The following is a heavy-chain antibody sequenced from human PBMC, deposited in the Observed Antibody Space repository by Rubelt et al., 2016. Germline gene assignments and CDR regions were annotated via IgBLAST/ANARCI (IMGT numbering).Heavy chain of an antibody. CDR3: AKGVVPCSSTTCYTLSAFDI. CDR1: GFTFNSYA. J-gene: IGHJ3*02. V-gene: IGHV3-23*01. CDR2: ISSSESNT. D-gene: IGHD2-2*02. Sequence: GGGLVQPGGSLRLYCAASGFTFNSYALNWVRQAPGKGLQWVSGISSSESNTYYADSVKDRFTLSRDNTKKTLFLHMNSLRAEDTAVYYCAKGVVPCSSTTCYTLSAFDIWGQGTMVTVSS.